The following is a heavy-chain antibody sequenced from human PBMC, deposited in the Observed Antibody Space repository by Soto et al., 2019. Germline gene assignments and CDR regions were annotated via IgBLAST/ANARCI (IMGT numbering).Heavy chain of an antibody. CDR3: ARSREFDY. CDR2: IFPSGTT. Sequence: ASATLSLTGCVSGGSLSGATYSWNWIRQPPGKGLEWIGYIFPSGTTYYNPSLKSRVTISIEVSKNQFSLSLRSLTAADTAVYYCARSREFDYWSQGTLVTVSS. V-gene: IGHV4-30-2*01. J-gene: IGHJ4*02. CDR1: GGSLSGATYS.